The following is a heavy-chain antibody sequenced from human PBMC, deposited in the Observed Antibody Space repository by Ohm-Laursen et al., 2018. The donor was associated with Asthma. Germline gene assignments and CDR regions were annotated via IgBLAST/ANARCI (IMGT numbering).Heavy chain of an antibody. CDR1: GFSFSNYD. V-gene: IGHV3-30*09. CDR3: ARDQIGGSPDYFDA. Sequence: SLRLSCTATGFSFSNYDVHWVRQAPGKGLEWVAVTSVDGTIKIYTDSVKGRFAISRDNSKDTLYLQMNSLRPEDTAMYYCARDQIGGSPDYFDAWGQGTLVTVSS. J-gene: IGHJ4*02. D-gene: IGHD3-3*01. CDR2: TSVDGTIK.